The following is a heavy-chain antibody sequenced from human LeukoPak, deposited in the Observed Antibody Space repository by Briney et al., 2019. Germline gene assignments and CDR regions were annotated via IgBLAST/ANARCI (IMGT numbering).Heavy chain of an antibody. CDR3: ARATVVRPYNWFDP. CDR1: GYTFTSYY. V-gene: IGHV1-69*05. CDR2: IIPIFGTA. J-gene: IGHJ5*02. Sequence: SVKVSCKASGYTFTSYYMHWVRQAPGQGLEWMGGIIPIFGTANYAQKFQGRVTITTDESTSTAYMELSSLRSEDTAVYYCARATVVRPYNWFDPWGQGTLVTVSS. D-gene: IGHD2-15*01.